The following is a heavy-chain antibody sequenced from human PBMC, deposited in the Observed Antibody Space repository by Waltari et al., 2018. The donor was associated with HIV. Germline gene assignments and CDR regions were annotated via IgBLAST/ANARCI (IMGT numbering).Heavy chain of an antibody. J-gene: IGHJ5*02. CDR3: AHSSLDRAGAGTLNNVFDP. D-gene: IGHD6-19*01. V-gene: IGHV2-5*01. CDR2: LYWNEVK. Sequence: QITLKESGPTLVKPTQTLTLTCTFSGFSLTTSGVGVGWIRQPPGTAPEWLGLLYWNEVKRYSPTLKSRLTITKYSSKNLLVLTRKNIDPVDTATYYCAHSSLDRAGAGTLNNVFDPWSEGTLVTVSS. CDR1: GFSLTTSGVG.